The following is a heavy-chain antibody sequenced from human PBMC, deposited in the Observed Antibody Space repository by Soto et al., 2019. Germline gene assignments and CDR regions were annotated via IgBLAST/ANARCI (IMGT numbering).Heavy chain of an antibody. Sequence: PSETLSLTCAVYGGSFSCYYWSWIRQPPGKGLEWIGEINHSGSTNYNPSLTSRVTISVDTSKNQFSLRLSSVTAADTAVYYCARGSGVSVAYYFDYWGQGTLVTVSS. CDR1: GGSFSCYY. J-gene: IGHJ4*02. CDR2: INHSGST. CDR3: ARGSGVSVAYYFDY. D-gene: IGHD2-8*01. V-gene: IGHV4-34*01.